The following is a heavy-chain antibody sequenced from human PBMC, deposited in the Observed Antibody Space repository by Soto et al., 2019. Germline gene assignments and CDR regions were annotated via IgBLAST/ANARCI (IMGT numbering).Heavy chain of an antibody. V-gene: IGHV3-11*01. D-gene: IGHD1-7*01. CDR3: ARVRHWNYNY. CDR2: ISSSGSTI. Sequence: GGSLRLSCAASGFTVSSNYMSWVRQAPGKGLEWVSYISSSGSTIYYADSVKGRFTISRDNAKNSLYLQMNSLRAEDTAVYYCARVRHWNYNYWGQGTLVTVSS. J-gene: IGHJ4*02. CDR1: GFTVSSNY.